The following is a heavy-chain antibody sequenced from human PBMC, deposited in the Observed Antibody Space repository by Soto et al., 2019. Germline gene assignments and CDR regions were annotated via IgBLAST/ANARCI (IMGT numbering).Heavy chain of an antibody. CDR1: GFTFSDYY. D-gene: IGHD4-17*01. Sequence: GGSLRLSCAASGFTFSDYYMSWIRQAPGKGLEWVSYMSSSSSYTNYADSVKGRFTISRDNAKNPLYLQMNSLRAEDTAVYYCARDSVYYGDYELNYFDYWGQGTLVTVSS. CDR2: MSSSSSYT. CDR3: ARDSVYYGDYELNYFDY. J-gene: IGHJ4*02. V-gene: IGHV3-11*05.